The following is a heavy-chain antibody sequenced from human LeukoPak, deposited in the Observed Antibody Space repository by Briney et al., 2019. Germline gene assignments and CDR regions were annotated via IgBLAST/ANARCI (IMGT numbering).Heavy chain of an antibody. CDR1: GFTFSGYF. V-gene: IGHV3-7*03. CDR3: AKGIGPAASIFDY. CDR2: IRQDGSEK. D-gene: IGHD2-2*01. Sequence: GGSLRLSCAASGFTFSGYFMNWVRKAPGKGLEWVANIRQDGSEKNYVDSVKGRFTISRDNSKNTLYLQMNSLRAEDTAVYYCAKGIGPAASIFDYWGQGTLVTVSS. J-gene: IGHJ4*02.